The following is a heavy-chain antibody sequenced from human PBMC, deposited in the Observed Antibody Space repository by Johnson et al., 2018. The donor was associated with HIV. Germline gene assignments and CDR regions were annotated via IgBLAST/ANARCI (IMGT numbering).Heavy chain of an antibody. Sequence: EVQLLESGGGLVQPGGSLRLSCAASGFTVSSNYMSWVRQAPGKGLEWVSGINWNGGSTGYADSVKGRFTISRDNAKNSLYLQMNSLKADDTALYYCARADWNHGVAFDIWGQGTMVTVSS. V-gene: IGHV3-20*04. CDR1: GFTVSSNY. CDR2: INWNGGST. CDR3: ARADWNHGVAFDI. D-gene: IGHD1-1*01. J-gene: IGHJ3*02.